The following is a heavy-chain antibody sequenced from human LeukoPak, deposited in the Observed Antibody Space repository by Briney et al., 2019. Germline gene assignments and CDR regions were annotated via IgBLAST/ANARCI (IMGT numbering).Heavy chain of an antibody. J-gene: IGHJ4*02. Sequence: PGRSLRLSCAASGFVFSSYAMHWVRQAPGKGLEWVAIIAYDGGLTYYADSVKGRFTISRDNSKETLYLQMNSLRAEDTAVYYCARQWSYFDYWGQGTLVTVSS. CDR2: IAYDGGLT. CDR1: GFVFSSYA. D-gene: IGHD6-19*01. V-gene: IGHV3-30*04. CDR3: ARQWSYFDY.